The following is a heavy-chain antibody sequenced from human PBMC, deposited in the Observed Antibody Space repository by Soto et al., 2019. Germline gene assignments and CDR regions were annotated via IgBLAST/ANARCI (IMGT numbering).Heavy chain of an antibody. CDR3: ARQEGGSSWYASYLPWFDP. D-gene: IGHD6-13*01. Sequence: SETLSLTCTVSGGSISSSSYYWGWIRQPPGKGLEWIGSIYYSGSTYYNPSLKSRVTISVDTSKNQFSLKLSSVTAADTAVYYFARQEGGSSWYASYLPWFDPWGQGTLVTVSS. CDR2: IYYSGST. V-gene: IGHV4-39*01. CDR1: GGSISSSSYY. J-gene: IGHJ5*02.